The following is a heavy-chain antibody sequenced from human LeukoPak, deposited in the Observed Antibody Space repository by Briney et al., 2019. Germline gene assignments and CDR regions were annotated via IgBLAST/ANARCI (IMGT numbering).Heavy chain of an antibody. J-gene: IGHJ5*02. Sequence: NPSETLSLTCAVYGGSFSGYYWSWIRQPPGKGLEWIGEINHSGSSDYNPSLKSRVTMSVDTSKNQFSLKLSSVTAADTAVYYCARDRDYGSGSYSNWFDPWGQGTLVTVSS. CDR3: ARDRDYGSGSYSNWFDP. CDR1: GGSFSGYY. V-gene: IGHV4-34*01. D-gene: IGHD3-10*01. CDR2: INHSGSS.